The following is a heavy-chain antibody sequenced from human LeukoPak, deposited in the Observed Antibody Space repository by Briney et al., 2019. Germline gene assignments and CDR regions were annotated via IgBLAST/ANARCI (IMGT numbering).Heavy chain of an antibody. CDR3: AHRRGAVRPWYFDY. CDR2: LSWKGDK. J-gene: IGHJ4*02. V-gene: IGHV2-5*01. Sequence: SGPTLVNPTQTLTLTCTFSEFSLSASGMGVGWIRQPPGKALEWLALLSWKGDKRYNPSLKSRLSITKGTSTNQVVLTMTNMDPVDTATYYCAHRRGAVRPWYFDYWGQGTLVTVSS. CDR1: EFSLSASGMG. D-gene: IGHD6-6*01.